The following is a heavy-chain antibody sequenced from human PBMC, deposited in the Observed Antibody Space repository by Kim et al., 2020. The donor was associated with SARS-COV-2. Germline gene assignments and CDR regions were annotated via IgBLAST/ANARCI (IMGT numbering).Heavy chain of an antibody. J-gene: IGHJ6*02. V-gene: IGHV3-23*01. Sequence: LSLTRATSGFTFSSYAMTWVRQSPGKGLEWVSSISDSAARTYYADSVKGRFTISRDNSRDTLYLQMDSLRVEDTALYYCAKGRDKTKYGMDVWGQGTTVTVSS. D-gene: IGHD2-15*01. CDR1: GFTFSSYA. CDR3: AKGRDKTKYGMDV. CDR2: ISDSAART.